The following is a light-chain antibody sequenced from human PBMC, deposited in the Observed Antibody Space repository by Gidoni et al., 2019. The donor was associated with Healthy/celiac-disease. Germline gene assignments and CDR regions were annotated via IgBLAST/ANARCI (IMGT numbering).Light chain of an antibody. CDR3: QQYGSSPWT. V-gene: IGKV3-20*01. Sequence: DIVLTQSPGTLSLSQGERATLSCRASQSVSSSYLAWYQQKPGQAPRLLIYGASSRATGIPDRFSGSGSGTDFTLTISRLEPEDFAVYYCQQYGSSPWTFGQGTKVEIK. CDR2: GAS. J-gene: IGKJ1*01. CDR1: QSVSSSY.